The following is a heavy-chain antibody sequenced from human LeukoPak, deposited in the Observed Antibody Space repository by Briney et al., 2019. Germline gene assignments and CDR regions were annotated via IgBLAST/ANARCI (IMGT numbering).Heavy chain of an antibody. CDR2: IYYSGST. CDR1: GGSISGYY. V-gene: IGHV4-59*01. J-gene: IGHJ4*02. D-gene: IGHD6-19*01. Sequence: TSETLSLTCTVSGGSISGYYWSWIRQPPGKGLEWIGYIYYSGSTNYNPSLKSRVTISVDMSKNQFSLNLSSVTAADTAVYYCARGVVDNSGWYFDYWGQGTLVTVSS. CDR3: ARGVVDNSGWYFDY.